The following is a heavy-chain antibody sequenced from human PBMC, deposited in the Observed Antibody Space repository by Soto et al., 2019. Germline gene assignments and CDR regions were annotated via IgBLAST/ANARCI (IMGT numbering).Heavy chain of an antibody. CDR1: GFSLSNARMG. J-gene: IGHJ6*02. V-gene: IGHV2-26*01. Sequence: SGPTLVNPTETLTLTCTVSGFSLSNARMGVSWIRQPPGKALEWLAHIFSNDEKSYSTSLKSRLTISKDTSKSQVVLTMTNMDPVDTATYYCARTSITGTTEDYYYYGMDVWGQGTTVTVSS. D-gene: IGHD1-20*01. CDR3: ARTSITGTTEDYYYYGMDV. CDR2: IFSNDEK.